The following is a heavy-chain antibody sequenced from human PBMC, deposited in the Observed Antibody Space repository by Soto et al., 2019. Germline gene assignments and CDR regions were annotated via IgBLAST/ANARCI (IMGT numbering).Heavy chain of an antibody. D-gene: IGHD3-22*01. CDR1: GFTFSYYY. V-gene: IGHV3-11*06. Sequence: GGSLRLSCAASGFTFSYYYMSWIRQAPGKGLEWVSYISSSSSYTNYADSVKGRFTISRDNAKNSLYLQMNSLRAEDTAVYYCARVPDYYDSSGYTNWFDPWGQGTLVTVSS. CDR2: ISSSSSYT. CDR3: ARVPDYYDSSGYTNWFDP. J-gene: IGHJ5*02.